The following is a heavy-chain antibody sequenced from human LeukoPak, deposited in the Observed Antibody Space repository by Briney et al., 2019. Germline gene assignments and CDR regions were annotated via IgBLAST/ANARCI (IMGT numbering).Heavy chain of an antibody. CDR1: GDSISSSGHY. Sequence: SETLCLTCSVSGDSISSSGHYWGWIRQPPGKGLEWIGSMYYGGNTYYNASLKSRVTISVDTSKNLFSLKLNSVTAADTGVYYCARSKNGKCDYWGQGTLVTVSS. D-gene: IGHD1-26*01. CDR2: MYYGGNT. CDR3: ARSKNGKCDY. J-gene: IGHJ4*02. V-gene: IGHV4-39*07.